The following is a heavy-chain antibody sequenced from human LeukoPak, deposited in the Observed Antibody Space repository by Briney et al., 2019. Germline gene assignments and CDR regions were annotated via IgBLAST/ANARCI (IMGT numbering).Heavy chain of an antibody. CDR3: TTAVAGNLGNGAFDI. D-gene: IGHD6-19*01. V-gene: IGHV3-15*01. J-gene: IGHJ3*02. CDR2: IKSKTDGGTT. Sequence: GGSLRLSCAASGFTFNNAWMSWVRQAPGKGLEWVGRIKSKTDGGTTDYAAPVKGRFTISRDDSKNTLYLQMNSLKTEDTAVYYCTTAVAGNLGNGAFDIWGQGTMVTVSS. CDR1: GFTFNNAW.